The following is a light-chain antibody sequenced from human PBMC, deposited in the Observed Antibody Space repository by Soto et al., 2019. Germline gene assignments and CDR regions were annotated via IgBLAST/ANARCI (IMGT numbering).Light chain of an antibody. Sequence: QSALTQPASVSGSPGQSNTISCTGTRSDVGGYNFVSWYQQHPGKVPKLLIYDVTHRPSGVSNRFSASKSANTASLTISGLQAEDEADYYCSSYTSTNTLVFGGGTKLTVL. J-gene: IGLJ2*01. CDR3: SSYTSTNTLV. CDR1: RSDVGGYNF. CDR2: DVT. V-gene: IGLV2-14*01.